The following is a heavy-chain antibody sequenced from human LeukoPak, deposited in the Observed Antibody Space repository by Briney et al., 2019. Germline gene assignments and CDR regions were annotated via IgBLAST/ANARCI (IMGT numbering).Heavy chain of an antibody. D-gene: IGHD3-22*01. CDR2: IYPGDSDT. J-gene: IGHJ4*02. CDR3: ARTGITMIVVAPEYYFDY. V-gene: IGHV5-51*01. CDR1: GYSFTSYW. Sequence: GESLKISCKGSGYSFTSYWIGWVRQMPGKGLEWMGIIYPGDSDTRYSPSFQGQVTISADKSISTAYLQWSSLKASDTAMYYCARTGITMIVVAPEYYFDYWGQGTLVTVSS.